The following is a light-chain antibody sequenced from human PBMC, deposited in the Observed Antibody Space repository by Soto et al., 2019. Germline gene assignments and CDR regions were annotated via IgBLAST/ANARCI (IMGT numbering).Light chain of an antibody. CDR1: HSLLYSNAYNY. V-gene: IGKV2-28*01. CDR2: LDS. J-gene: IGKJ5*01. CDR3: VHCLETLT. Sequence: EIVMSQSPLSLSVTPGEPASFSCRSSHSLLYSNAYNYLDWYLQKPGQSPQLLIYLDSHRASGVPDRFSGSGSGTNFTLKISRVEAEDVGVYYGVHCLETLTFGQGTRLEI.